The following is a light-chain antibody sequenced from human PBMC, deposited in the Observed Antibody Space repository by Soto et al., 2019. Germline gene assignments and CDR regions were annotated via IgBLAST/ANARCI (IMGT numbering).Light chain of an antibody. CDR3: QHYNTYSGT. CDR2: DAS. Sequence: DLRMTQSPSTLSASVGDTVIITCRASQNIGTSLAWYQQKPGRAPNLLISDASILDTGVPSRFSGSGSGTQFTHTISGLRPDDFSTYYCQHYNTYSGTFGQGTKVETK. J-gene: IGKJ1*01. V-gene: IGKV1-5*01. CDR1: QNIGTS.